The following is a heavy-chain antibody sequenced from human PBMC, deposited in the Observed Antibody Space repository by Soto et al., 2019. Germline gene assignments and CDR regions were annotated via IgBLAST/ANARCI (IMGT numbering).Heavy chain of an antibody. CDR2: ISYDGGNE. J-gene: IGHJ6*02. CDR3: TKDGSSVIPAAHPRRYGMDV. D-gene: IGHD2-2*01. Sequence: RRLSCAASGFTFSSYGMHWVRQGPGKGLEWVAVISYDGGNEYYADSVKGRFTISRDNFKNTQYLQMNSLRAEDTAVYYCTKDGSSVIPAAHPRRYGMDVWGQGTTVTVSS. V-gene: IGHV3-30*18. CDR1: GFTFSSYG.